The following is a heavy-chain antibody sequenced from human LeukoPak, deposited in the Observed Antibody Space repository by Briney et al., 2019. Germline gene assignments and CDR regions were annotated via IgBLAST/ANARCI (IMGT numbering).Heavy chain of an antibody. CDR3: ARDSITGTTVYCYGMDV. D-gene: IGHD1-7*01. CDR1: GDSVSSNSAA. Sequence: SQTLSLTCAISGDSVSSNSAAWNWIRQSPSRGFEWLGKTYYRSKWYNDYAVSVKSRITINPDTSKNQFSLQLNSVTPEGTAVYYCARDSITGTTVYCYGMDVWGEGTTVTVSS. J-gene: IGHJ6*01. CDR2: TYYRSKWYN. V-gene: IGHV6-1*01.